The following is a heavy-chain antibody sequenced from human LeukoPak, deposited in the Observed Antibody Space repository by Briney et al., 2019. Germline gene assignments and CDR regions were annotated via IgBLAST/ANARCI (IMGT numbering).Heavy chain of an antibody. J-gene: IGHJ5*02. CDR2: MNPNSGNT. CDR1: GYTFTSYD. CDR3: ARESGNWNCGDGLFDP. D-gene: IGHD1-7*01. Sequence: ASVKVSCKASGYTFTSYDINWVRQATGQGLEWMGWMNPNSGNTGYAQKFQGRVTMTRNTSISTAYMELSSLRSEDTAVYYCARESGNWNCGDGLFDPWGQGTLVTVSS. V-gene: IGHV1-8*01.